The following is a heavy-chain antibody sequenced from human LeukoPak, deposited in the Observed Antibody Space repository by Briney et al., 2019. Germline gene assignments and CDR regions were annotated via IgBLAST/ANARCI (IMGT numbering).Heavy chain of an antibody. Sequence: GGSLRLSCAASGFTFSSYAMSCVRQAPGKRLEWVSAISGSGGSTYYADSVKGRFTISRDNSKNTLYLQMNSLRAEDTAVYYCAKDSIRGVVITVLDYWGQGTLVTVSS. CDR2: ISGSGGST. D-gene: IGHD3-22*01. V-gene: IGHV3-23*01. CDR1: GFTFSSYA. J-gene: IGHJ4*02. CDR3: AKDSIRGVVITVLDY.